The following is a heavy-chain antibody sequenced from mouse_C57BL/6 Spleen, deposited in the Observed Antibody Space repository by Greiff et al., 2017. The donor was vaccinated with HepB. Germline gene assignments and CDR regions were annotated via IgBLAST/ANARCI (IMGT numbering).Heavy chain of an antibody. Sequence: EVQLQQSGPELVKPGASVKISCKASGYTFTDYYMNWVKQSHGKSLEWIGDINPNNGGTSYNQKFKGKATLTVDKSSSTAYMELRSLTSEDSAVYYCARKLRYLMDYWGQGTSVTVSS. V-gene: IGHV1-26*01. CDR3: ARKLRYLMDY. D-gene: IGHD1-1*01. CDR2: INPNNGGT. J-gene: IGHJ4*01. CDR1: GYTFTDYY.